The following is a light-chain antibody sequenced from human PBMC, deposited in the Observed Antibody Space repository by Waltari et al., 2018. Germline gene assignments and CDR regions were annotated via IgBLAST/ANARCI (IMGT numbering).Light chain of an antibody. CDR1: SSDIGGHNY. CDR2: DVV. Sequence: QSALTQPASVSGSPGQTITISCTGTSSDIGGHNYVSWYQQHPGKAPKLMIYDVVKRPEGVSNRFSGSKSGNTASLTISGLQAEDDAIYYCSSYASSKFGGGTKLTVL. CDR3: SSYASSK. J-gene: IGLJ2*01. V-gene: IGLV2-14*01.